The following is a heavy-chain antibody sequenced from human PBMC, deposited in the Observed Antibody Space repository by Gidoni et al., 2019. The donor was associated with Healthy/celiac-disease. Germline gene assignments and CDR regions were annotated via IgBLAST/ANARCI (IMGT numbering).Heavy chain of an antibody. Sequence: QVQLQESGPGLVKPSETLSLTCTVSGGSISSYYWSWIRQPPGKGLEWIGYIYYSGSTNYNPSLKSRVTISVDTSKNQFSLKLSSVTAADTAVYYCARADRDFWSGLTYYGMDVWGQGTTVTVSS. J-gene: IGHJ6*02. D-gene: IGHD3-3*01. CDR3: ARADRDFWSGLTYYGMDV. CDR1: GGSISSYY. V-gene: IGHV4-59*01. CDR2: IYYSGST.